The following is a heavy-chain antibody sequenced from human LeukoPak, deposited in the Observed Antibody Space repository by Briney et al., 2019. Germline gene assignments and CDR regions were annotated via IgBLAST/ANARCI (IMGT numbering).Heavy chain of an antibody. CDR1: GGTFSSYA. CDR3: ARGSGSGTVLYYYYYYYMDV. Sequence: ASVKVSCKASGGTFSSYAISWMRQATGQGLEWMGWMNPNSGNTGYAQKFQGRVTMTRNTSISTAYMELSSLRSEDTAVYYCARGSGSGTVLYYYYYYYMDVWGKGTAVTVSS. J-gene: IGHJ6*03. V-gene: IGHV1-8*02. D-gene: IGHD1-1*01. CDR2: MNPNSGNT.